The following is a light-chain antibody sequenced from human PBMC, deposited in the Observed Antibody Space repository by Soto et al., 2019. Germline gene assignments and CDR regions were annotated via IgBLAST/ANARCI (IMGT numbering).Light chain of an antibody. CDR1: QSISNW. CDR2: KAS. V-gene: IGKV1-5*03. Sequence: DIQMTQSPSTLSASVGDRVTITCRASQSISNWLAWYQQKQGKAPKLLIYKASSLESGVPSRFSGSGSGTEFTLTISSLQPDEFATYYCQQYNSYPWTFGQGTKVEIK. CDR3: QQYNSYPWT. J-gene: IGKJ1*01.